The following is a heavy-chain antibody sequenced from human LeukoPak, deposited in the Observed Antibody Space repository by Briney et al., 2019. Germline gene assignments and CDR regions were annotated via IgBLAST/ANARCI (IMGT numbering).Heavy chain of an antibody. D-gene: IGHD7-27*01. V-gene: IGHV3-48*01. J-gene: IGHJ4*02. CDR3: ARESYWGSSAKGFDY. CDR2: IDKTSSNI. CDR1: GFIVTDYS. Sequence: PGGSLRLSCAASGFIVTDYSINWVRQAPGKGLKRISYIDKTSSNIYYADSVKGRFTISRDNVKNSLYLQMNSLRADNTAVYYCARESYWGSSAKGFDYWGQGTLVTVSS.